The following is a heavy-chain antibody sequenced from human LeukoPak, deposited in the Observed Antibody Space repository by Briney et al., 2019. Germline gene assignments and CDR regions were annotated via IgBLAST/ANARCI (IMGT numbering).Heavy chain of an antibody. D-gene: IGHD1-7*01. CDR1: GFTFSSYW. CDR3: AREDDWNYEDY. V-gene: IGHV3-74*01. Sequence: GGSLRLSCAASGFTFSSYWMLWVRQAPGKGLVWVSRINSDGSSTSYADSVKGRFTISRDNAKNSLYLQMNSLRAEDTAIYYCAREDDWNYEDYWGQGTLVTVSS. J-gene: IGHJ4*02. CDR2: INSDGSST.